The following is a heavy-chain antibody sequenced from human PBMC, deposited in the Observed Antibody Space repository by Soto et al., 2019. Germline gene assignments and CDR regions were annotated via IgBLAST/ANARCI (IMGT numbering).Heavy chain of an antibody. V-gene: IGHV1-58*02. J-gene: IGHJ5*02. D-gene: IGHD1-1*01. CDR2: IVVGSGST. Sequence: SVKVSCKASGFTFRNSAIQWVRQARGQRLEWIGWIVVGSGSTNYAQHFQERVTFTRDMSTGTAYMELSSLTSEDTAVYYCPADRHPTDPYNWVDPWGQGTLVTVSS. CDR3: PADRHPTDPYNWVDP. CDR1: GFTFRNSA.